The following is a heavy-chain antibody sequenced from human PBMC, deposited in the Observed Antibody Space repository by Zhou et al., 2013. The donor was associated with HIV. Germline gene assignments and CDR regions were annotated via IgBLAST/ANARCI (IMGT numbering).Heavy chain of an antibody. Sequence: QVQLVQSGAEVKRPGASVKVSCKASGYTLSSSDMHWVRQATGQGLEWLGWMNPETGKSVYAQKFQDRVTMTRNTSISTAYMELHSLRSDDGALYFGARELAYCVGDTCPLFFYWGQGTLVTVSS. V-gene: IGHV1-8*01. CDR2: MNPETGKS. D-gene: IGHD2-21*01. CDR3: ARELAYCVGDTCPLFFY. CDR1: GYTLSSSD. J-gene: IGHJ1*01.